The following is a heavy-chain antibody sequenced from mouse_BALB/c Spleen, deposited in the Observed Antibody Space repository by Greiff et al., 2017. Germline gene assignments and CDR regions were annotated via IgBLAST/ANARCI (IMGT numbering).Heavy chain of an antibody. CDR2: ISSGSSTS. V-gene: IGHV5-17*02. CDR1: GFTFSSFG. J-gene: IGHJ3*01. D-gene: IGHD2-1*01. Sequence: DVQLVESGGGLVQPGGSRKLSCAASGFTFSSFGMHWVRQAPEQGLEWVAYISSGSSTSNYADTVKGRFTITRDKPKNTLFLQMNSLRSEDTAMYYCAREGYGNYAGFAYWGQGTLVTVSA. CDR3: AREGYGNYAGFAY.